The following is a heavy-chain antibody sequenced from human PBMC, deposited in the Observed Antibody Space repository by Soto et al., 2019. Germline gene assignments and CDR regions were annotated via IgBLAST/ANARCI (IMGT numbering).Heavy chain of an antibody. CDR1: GYTFTGYY. CDR3: AREMQWLVLYYFDY. D-gene: IGHD6-19*01. CDR2: INPNSGGT. Sequence: GXSVKVSCEASGYTFTGYYMRWVRQAPGQGLEWMGWINPNSGGTNYAQKFQGRVTMTRDTSISTAYMELSRLRSDDTAVYYCAREMQWLVLYYFDYWGQGTLVTVSS. J-gene: IGHJ4*02. V-gene: IGHV1-2*02.